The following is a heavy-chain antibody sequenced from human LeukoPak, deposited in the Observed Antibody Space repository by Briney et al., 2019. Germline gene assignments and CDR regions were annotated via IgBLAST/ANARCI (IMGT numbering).Heavy chain of an antibody. D-gene: IGHD1-26*01. V-gene: IGHV1-2*02. CDR2: INPNSGGT. J-gene: IGHJ4*02. Sequence: GASVKVSCKASGYIFTAYYVHWVRQAPGQGPEWTGWINPNSGGTKYAKNFQGRVTMTRDTSISTAYMELSGLESDDTAVYYCARSREVPHFDLWGQGTLVTVSS. CDR3: ARSREVPHFDL. CDR1: GYIFTAYY.